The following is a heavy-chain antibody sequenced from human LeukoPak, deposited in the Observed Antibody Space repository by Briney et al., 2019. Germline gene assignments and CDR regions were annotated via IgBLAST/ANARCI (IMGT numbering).Heavy chain of an antibody. D-gene: IGHD5-12*01. CDR1: GDSVTSNSAV. J-gene: IGHJ3*02. Sequence: SQTLSLTCAISGDSVTSNSAVWIWLRQSPSRGLEWLGRTYYRSKWYNDYAVTVKSRITVNPDTSKNQFSLQLNSVTPEHTALYFCTRDTGAAISVFVISGQGTMVTVSS. CDR3: TRDTGAAISVFVI. CDR2: TYYRSKWYN. V-gene: IGHV6-1*01.